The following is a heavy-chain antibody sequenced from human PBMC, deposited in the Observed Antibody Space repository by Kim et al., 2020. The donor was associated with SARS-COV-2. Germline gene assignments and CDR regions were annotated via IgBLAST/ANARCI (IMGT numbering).Heavy chain of an antibody. CDR3: ARGNDILTGSPSNFDY. D-gene: IGHD3-9*01. V-gene: IGHV3-66*02. J-gene: IGHJ4*02. Sequence: GGSLRLSCAASGFTVSSNYMSWVRQAPGKGLEWVSVIYSGGSTYYADSVKGRFTISRDNSKNTLYLQMNSLRAEDTAVYHCARGNDILTGSPSNFDYWGQGTLVTVSS. CDR2: IYSGGST. CDR1: GFTVSSNY.